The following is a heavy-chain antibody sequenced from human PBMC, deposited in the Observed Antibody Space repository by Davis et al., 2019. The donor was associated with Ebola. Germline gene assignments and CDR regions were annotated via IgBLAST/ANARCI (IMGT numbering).Heavy chain of an antibody. CDR2: IKHDGSEK. D-gene: IGHD6-13*01. V-gene: IGHV3-7*01. CDR1: GFTFSSYW. J-gene: IGHJ6*02. CDR3: AREREQQLVHYYYGLDV. Sequence: GESLKISCAASGFTFSSYWMSWVRQAPGKGLEWVANIKHDGSEKYYADSVKGRFTLSRDNAKNSVYLQMNSLRAEDTAVYYCAREREQQLVHYYYGLDVWGLGTTVTVSS.